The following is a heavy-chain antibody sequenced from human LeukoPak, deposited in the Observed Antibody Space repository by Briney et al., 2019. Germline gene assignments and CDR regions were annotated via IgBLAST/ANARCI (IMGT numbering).Heavy chain of an antibody. V-gene: IGHV3-48*03. CDR3: ARIGSGGF. D-gene: IGHD6-19*01. CDR1: GFTFSNYE. CDR2: ISSGGSSI. J-gene: IGHJ1*01. Sequence: GGSLRLSCAASGFTFSNYEMNWVRQAPGKGLEWVSYISSGGSSIYYADSVKGRFTISRDNDKNSLYLQMNSLRAEDTAVYYCARIGSGGFWGQGTLVTVSS.